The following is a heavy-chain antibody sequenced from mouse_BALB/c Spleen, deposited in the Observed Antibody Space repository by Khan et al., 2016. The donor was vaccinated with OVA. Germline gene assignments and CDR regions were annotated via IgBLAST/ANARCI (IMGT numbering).Heavy chain of an antibody. D-gene: IGHD2-14*01. J-gene: IGHJ3*01. Sequence: EVQLQQSGPDLVKPGASVKISCKASGYSFTVYYLNWVKQSHGKGPEWIGRVNPNNGDTNYNQKFKDKAILTVAKSSTTAYMELRSLTSEYSAVFYCAREYEFFAHGGQGTLVTVSA. CDR1: GYSFTVYY. CDR3: AREYEFFAH. CDR2: VNPNNGDT. V-gene: IGHV1-26*01.